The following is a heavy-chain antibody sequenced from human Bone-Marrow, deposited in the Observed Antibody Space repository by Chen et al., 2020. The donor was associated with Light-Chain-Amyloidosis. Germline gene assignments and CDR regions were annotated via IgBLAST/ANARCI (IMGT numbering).Heavy chain of an antibody. V-gene: IGHV3-74*01. Sequence: EVQLVESGGALVQPGGSLRLSCAASGFPLNTSWMHWVRQPPGGGLVWVARMPSDVTKTVYADSWKGRFTVSRDDAKNTLYLEMNSLRGEDTGLYFCARDRGRFSYNRGGLDSWGQGTLVTVSS. CDR2: MPSDVTKT. J-gene: IGHJ4*02. CDR1: GFPLNTSW. D-gene: IGHD3-10*01. CDR3: ARDRGRFSYNRGGLDS.